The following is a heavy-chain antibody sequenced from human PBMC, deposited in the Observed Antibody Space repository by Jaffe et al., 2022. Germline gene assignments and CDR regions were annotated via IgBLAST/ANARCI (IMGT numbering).Heavy chain of an antibody. Sequence: QVQLVQSGAEVKKPGASVKVSCKASGYTFTSYGISWVRQAPGQGLEWMGWISAYNGNTNYAQKLQGRVTMTTDTSTSTAYMELRSLRSDDTAVYYCAREPNRYDFWSGYYRRYYYMDVWGKGTTVTVSS. V-gene: IGHV1-18*01. D-gene: IGHD3-3*01. CDR2: ISAYNGNT. CDR3: AREPNRYDFWSGYYRRYYYMDV. J-gene: IGHJ6*03. CDR1: GYTFTSYG.